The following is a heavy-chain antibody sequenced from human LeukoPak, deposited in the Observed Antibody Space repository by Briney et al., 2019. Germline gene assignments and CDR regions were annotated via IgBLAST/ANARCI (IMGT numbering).Heavy chain of an antibody. Sequence: SVSVSCKASGGTFISYVMSWVRQAPGQGLEWMGGAIPFLGTANYAQTFQDRITITAEKSTTTTYMELRSLRSDDPAIYYCAILGTVPYWGQGTQITVSS. V-gene: IGHV1-69*10. D-gene: IGHD1-26*01. J-gene: IGHJ4*02. CDR1: GGTFISYV. CDR2: AIPFLGTA. CDR3: AILGTVPY.